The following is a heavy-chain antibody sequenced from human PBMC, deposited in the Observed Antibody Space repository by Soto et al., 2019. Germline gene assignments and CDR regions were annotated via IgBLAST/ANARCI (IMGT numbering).Heavy chain of an antibody. CDR1: GITFNSYW. CDR3: ARVPHHTYGDFCMDV. D-gene: IGHD4-17*01. Sequence: EVQLVESGGGLVQPGGCLRVSCAASGITFNSYWMHWVRQAPGKGLVWVSRINSDGSSTSYADSVKGRFTISRDNAKNTLYLQMNSLRAEDTAVYYCARVPHHTYGDFCMDVWGQGTTVTVSS. J-gene: IGHJ6*02. CDR2: INSDGSST. V-gene: IGHV3-74*01.